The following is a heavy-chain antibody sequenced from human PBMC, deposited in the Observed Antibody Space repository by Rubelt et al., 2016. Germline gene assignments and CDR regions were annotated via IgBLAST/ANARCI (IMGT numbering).Heavy chain of an antibody. D-gene: IGHD6-13*01. CDR2: SGGST. Sequence: SGGSTYYADSVKGRFTISRDNSKNTLYLQMNSLRAEDTAVYYCARRSSSLAYWGQGTLVTVPS. V-gene: IGHV3-53*01. CDR3: ARRSSSLAY. J-gene: IGHJ4*02.